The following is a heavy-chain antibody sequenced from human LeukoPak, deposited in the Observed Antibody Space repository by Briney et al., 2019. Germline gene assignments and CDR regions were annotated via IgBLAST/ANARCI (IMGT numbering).Heavy chain of an antibody. D-gene: IGHD3-22*01. CDR1: VGSFSGYY. CDR3: ATTNDSSGYCDY. V-gene: IGHV4-34*01. Sequence: SETLSLTCAVYVGSFSGYYWSWIRQPPGKGLEWIGEINHSGSTNYNPSLKSRVTISVDTSKNQFSLKLSSVTAADTAVYYCATTNDSSGYCDYWGQGTLVTVSS. J-gene: IGHJ4*02. CDR2: INHSGST.